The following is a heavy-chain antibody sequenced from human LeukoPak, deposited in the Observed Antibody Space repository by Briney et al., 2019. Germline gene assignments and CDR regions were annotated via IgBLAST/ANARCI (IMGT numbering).Heavy chain of an antibody. Sequence: GGSLRLSCAVSGFTFSNYGMHWVRQAPGKGLEWVSVIYSGGSTYYADSVKGRFTISRDNSKNTLYLQMNSLRAEDAAVYYCASSIAASTAHYYYYYGMDVWGQGTTVTVSS. CDR1: GFTFSNYG. J-gene: IGHJ6*02. D-gene: IGHD6-13*01. CDR3: ASSIAASTAHYYYYYGMDV. V-gene: IGHV3-66*01. CDR2: IYSGGST.